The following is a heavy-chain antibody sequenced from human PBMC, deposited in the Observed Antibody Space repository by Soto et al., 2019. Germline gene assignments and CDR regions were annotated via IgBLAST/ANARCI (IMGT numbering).Heavy chain of an antibody. CDR2: ISSYNGNT. D-gene: IGHD2-8*01. CDR1: GYTLTSYD. V-gene: IGHV1-18*01. J-gene: IGHJ4*02. Sequence: ASVKVSCKASGYTLTSYDISWVRQAPGQGLEWMGWISSYNGNTKYAQKVQGRVTMTTDTSTSTAYMELRSLRSDDTAVYYCARGVRSKYCTNGVCPLDYWGQGTLVTVSS. CDR3: ARGVRSKYCTNGVCPLDY.